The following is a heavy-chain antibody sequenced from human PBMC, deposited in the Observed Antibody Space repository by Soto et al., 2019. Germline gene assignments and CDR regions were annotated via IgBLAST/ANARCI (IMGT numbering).Heavy chain of an antibody. D-gene: IGHD3-10*01. CDR3: AHSRAYYYGSGLDY. J-gene: IGHJ4*02. V-gene: IGHV3-74*01. Sequence: EVQLVESGGGLVQPGGSLRLSCAASGFTFSSYWMHWVRQAPGKGLVWVSRINSDGSSTSYADSVKGRFTISRDDAKNTLYLQMNSLRAEDTAVYYCAHSRAYYYGSGLDYWGQGTLVTVSS. CDR1: GFTFSSYW. CDR2: INSDGSST.